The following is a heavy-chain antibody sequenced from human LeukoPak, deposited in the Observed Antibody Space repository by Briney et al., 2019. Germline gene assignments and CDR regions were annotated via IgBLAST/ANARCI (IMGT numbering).Heavy chain of an antibody. CDR3: AKLKRGGYQLLWGRPYYFDY. Sequence: GGSLRLSCAASGFTVSSNYMSWVRQAPGKGLEWVSAISGSGGSTYYADSVKGRFTISRDNSKNTLYLQMNSLRAEDTAVYYCAKLKRGGYQLLWGRPYYFDYWGQGTLVTVSS. CDR1: GFTVSSNY. V-gene: IGHV3-23*01. D-gene: IGHD2-2*01. CDR2: ISGSGGST. J-gene: IGHJ4*02.